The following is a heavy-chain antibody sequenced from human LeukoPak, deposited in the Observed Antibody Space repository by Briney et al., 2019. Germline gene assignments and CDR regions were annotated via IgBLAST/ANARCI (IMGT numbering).Heavy chain of an antibody. J-gene: IGHJ4*02. CDR2: IYYSGST. Sequence: RSETLSLTCTVSARSTDSYYWSWIRQPPGKLLEWIGYIYYSGSTNYNPSLKSRVTISVDASKDQFSLKLSSVTAADTAVYYCARGWDSSGWDYWGQGTLVSVST. V-gene: IGHV4-59*01. CDR3: ARGWDSSGWDY. D-gene: IGHD6-19*01. CDR1: ARSTDSYY.